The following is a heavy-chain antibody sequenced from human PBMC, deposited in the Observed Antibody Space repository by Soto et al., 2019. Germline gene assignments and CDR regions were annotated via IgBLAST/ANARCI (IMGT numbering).Heavy chain of an antibody. CDR1: GGTFSSYA. J-gene: IGHJ6*01. V-gene: IGHV1-69*01. CDR2: IIPIFGTA. Sequence: QVQLVQSGAEVKKPGSSVKVSCKASGGTFSSYAISWVRQAPGQGLEWMGGIIPIFGTANYAQKLQGRGTITADECTSTAYMELSSERSEDTAVYYCARARRDGYHDYYYYGMEVWAQGTTVTVSS. CDR3: ARARRDGYHDYYYYGMEV. D-gene: IGHD5-12*01.